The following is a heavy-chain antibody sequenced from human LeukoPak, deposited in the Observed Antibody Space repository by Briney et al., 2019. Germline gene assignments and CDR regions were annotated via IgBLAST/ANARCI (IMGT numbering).Heavy chain of an antibody. V-gene: IGHV3-23*01. CDR2: ISGSGGST. CDR3: ARYCSGGSCYSGVDY. Sequence: GGSLRLSCAASGFTFSSYAMSWVRQTPGKGLEWVSRISGSGGSTYYADSVKGRLTISRDNSKNTLYLQMNSLRAEDTAVYYCARYCSGGSCYSGVDYWGQGTLVTVSS. D-gene: IGHD2-15*01. CDR1: GFTFSSYA. J-gene: IGHJ4*02.